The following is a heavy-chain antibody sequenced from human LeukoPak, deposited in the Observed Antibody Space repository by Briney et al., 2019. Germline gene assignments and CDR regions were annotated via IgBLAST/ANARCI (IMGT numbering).Heavy chain of an antibody. J-gene: IGHJ3*02. V-gene: IGHV4-38-2*01. D-gene: IGHD2-2*01. CDR1: GYSISSGYY. Sequence: PSETLSLTCAVSGYSISSGYYWGGIRQPPGKGLEWIGSLYYSGSTYDNPSLKSRVTMSVDTSKNQLSLKLSSVTAADTAIYYCARHSPVATEAFDIWGQGTMATVSS. CDR3: ARHSPVATEAFDI. CDR2: LYYSGST.